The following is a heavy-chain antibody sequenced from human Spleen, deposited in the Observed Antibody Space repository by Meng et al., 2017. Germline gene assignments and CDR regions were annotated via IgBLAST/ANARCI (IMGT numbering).Heavy chain of an antibody. Sequence: SETLSLTCAVSGDSISSGYYWGWIRQPPGKGLQWIGNIYHSGNTYYNPSLESRVTISVDTSKNQFSLKLSSVTAADTAVYYCARDPYMYYYDSSGYRYYYGMDVWGQGTTVTVSS. CDR3: ARDPYMYYYDSSGYRYYYGMDV. J-gene: IGHJ6*02. CDR1: GDSISSGYY. D-gene: IGHD3-22*01. V-gene: IGHV4-38-2*02. CDR2: IYHSGNT.